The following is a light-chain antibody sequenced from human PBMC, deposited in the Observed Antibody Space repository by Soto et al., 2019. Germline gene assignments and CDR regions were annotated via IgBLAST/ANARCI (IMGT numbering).Light chain of an antibody. Sequence: ALTQPRSVSGSPGQSVTISCTGTSSDVGDYNYVSWYQQHPGKAPKLMIYDVSKRPSGVPDRFSGSKSGNTASLTISGLQAEDEADYYCCSYAGSARVFGGGTKLTVL. CDR1: SSDVGDYNY. CDR2: DVS. J-gene: IGLJ3*02. CDR3: CSYAGSARV. V-gene: IGLV2-11*01.